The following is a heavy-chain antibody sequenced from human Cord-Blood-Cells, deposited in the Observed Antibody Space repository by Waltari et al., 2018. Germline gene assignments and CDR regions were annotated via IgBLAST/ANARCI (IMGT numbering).Heavy chain of an antibody. CDR1: GGSFSGYY. Sequence: QVQLQQWGAGLLKPSETLSLTCAVYGGSFSGYYWSWIRQPPGEGLEWIGEINHSGSTNYNPSLKSRVTISVDTSKNQFSLKLSSVTAADTAVYYCARGAVAGTDPYYFDYWGQGTLVTVSS. D-gene: IGHD6-19*01. V-gene: IGHV4-34*01. CDR3: ARGAVAGTDPYYFDY. CDR2: INHSGST. J-gene: IGHJ4*02.